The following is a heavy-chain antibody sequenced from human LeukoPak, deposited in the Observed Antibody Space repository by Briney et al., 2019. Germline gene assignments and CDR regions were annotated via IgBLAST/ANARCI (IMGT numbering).Heavy chain of an antibody. CDR2: INYSGST. CDR1: GGSISSTSYY. D-gene: IGHD1-26*01. V-gene: IGHV4-39*07. J-gene: IGHJ5*02. Sequence: SETLSLTCTVSGGSISSTSYYWGWIRRPPGKGLEWIGSINYSGSTYYNPSLKSRVTLSIDTSKNHFSLNLNSVTAADTAVFYCARDDGGSTGRFDPWGQGTLVTVSS. CDR3: ARDDGGSTGRFDP.